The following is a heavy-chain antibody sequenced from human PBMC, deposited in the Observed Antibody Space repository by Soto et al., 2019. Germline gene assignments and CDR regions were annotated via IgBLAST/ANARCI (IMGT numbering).Heavy chain of an antibody. D-gene: IGHD5-18*01. J-gene: IGHJ6*02. CDR1: GFTFSSYA. V-gene: IGHV3-30-3*01. Sequence: QVQLVESGGGVVQPGRSLRLSCAASGFTFSSYAMHWVRQAPGKGLEWVAVISYDGSNKYYADSVKGRFTISRDNSKNTLYRQMNSLRADDTAVYYFARGEGQLSYGMDVWGQGTTVTVSS. CDR2: ISYDGSNK. CDR3: ARGEGQLSYGMDV.